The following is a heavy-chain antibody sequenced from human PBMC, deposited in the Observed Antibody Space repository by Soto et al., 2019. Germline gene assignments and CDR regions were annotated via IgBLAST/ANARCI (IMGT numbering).Heavy chain of an antibody. D-gene: IGHD3-22*01. CDR3: AKGYDSSGYYLYYFDY. V-gene: IGHV3-23*01. CDR1: GFTFSSYA. Sequence: GGSLRLSCAASGFTFSSYAMSWVRQAPGKGLEWVSAISGSGGSTYYADSVMGRFTISRDNSKNTLYLQMNSLRAEDTAVYYCAKGYDSSGYYLYYFDYWGQGTLVTVSS. CDR2: ISGSGGST. J-gene: IGHJ4*02.